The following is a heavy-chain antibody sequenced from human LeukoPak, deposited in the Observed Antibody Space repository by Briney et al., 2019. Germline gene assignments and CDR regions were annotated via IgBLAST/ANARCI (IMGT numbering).Heavy chain of an antibody. CDR3: ARLYSSGWRYFDY. V-gene: IGHV3-74*01. D-gene: IGHD6-19*01. J-gene: IGHJ4*02. Sequence: GGSLRLSCAASGFTFSSHWIHWVRQAPGKGLVWVSRISSDVRTTDYADSVKGRFTISRDNAKNTLYLQMNSLRAEDTAVYYCARLYSSGWRYFDYWGQGTLVTVSS. CDR2: ISSDVRTT. CDR1: GFTFSSHW.